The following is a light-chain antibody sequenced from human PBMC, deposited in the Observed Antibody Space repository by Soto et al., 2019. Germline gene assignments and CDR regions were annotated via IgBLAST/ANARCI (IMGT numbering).Light chain of an antibody. J-gene: IGLJ2*01. V-gene: IGLV2-14*01. CDR3: SSYTSSSTYVV. CDR2: EVS. CDR1: SSDVGGYNY. Sequence: HSVLTQPASVSGSPGQSITISCTGTSSDVGGYNYVSWYQHHPGKAPKLMIYEVSNRPSGVSNRFSGSKSGNTASLTISGLQAEDEAGYYCSSYTSSSTYVVFGGGTKVTVL.